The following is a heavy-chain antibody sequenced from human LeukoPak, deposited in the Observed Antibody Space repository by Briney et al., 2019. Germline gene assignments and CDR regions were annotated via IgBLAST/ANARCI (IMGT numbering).Heavy chain of an antibody. Sequence: SGGSLRLSCAASGFTFSSYWMHWVRQAPGKGLVWVSRINTDGSSTSYADSVKGRFTISRDNAKNRLYVQMNSLRAEDTAVYYCATGSGLWSPDYWGQGTLDTVSS. CDR3: ATGSGLWSPDY. V-gene: IGHV3-74*01. CDR2: INTDGSST. D-gene: IGHD5-18*01. J-gene: IGHJ4*02. CDR1: GFTFSSYW.